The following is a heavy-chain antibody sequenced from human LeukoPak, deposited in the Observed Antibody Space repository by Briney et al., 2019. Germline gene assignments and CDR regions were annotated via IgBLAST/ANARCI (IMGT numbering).Heavy chain of an antibody. CDR1: GGSISSYY. CDR3: AGAPHTYYDFWSGSEFDY. V-gene: IGHV4-59*01. CDR2: IHYSGST. D-gene: IGHD3-3*01. Sequence: SETLSLTCTVSGGSISSYYWSWIRQPPGKGLEWIGYIHYSGSTNYNPSLKSRVTISVDTSKNQFSLKLSSVTAADTAVYYCAGAPHTYYDFWSGSEFDYWGQGTLVTVSS. J-gene: IGHJ4*02.